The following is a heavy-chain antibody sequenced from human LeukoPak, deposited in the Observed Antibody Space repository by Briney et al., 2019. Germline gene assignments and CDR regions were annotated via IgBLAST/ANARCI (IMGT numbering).Heavy chain of an antibody. V-gene: IGHV1-46*01. CDR3: ARLPYRDGVAQDY. Sequence: ASVKVSCKTSGYTFTRYYMQWVRQAPGHGLEWMGVINPISGATDYAQKFQGRVTMTRDTSTSTVYMELSSLRSEDTAMYYCARLPYRDGVAQDYWGQGTLVTVSP. CDR2: INPISGAT. CDR1: GYTFTRYY. J-gene: IGHJ4*02. D-gene: IGHD3-16*02.